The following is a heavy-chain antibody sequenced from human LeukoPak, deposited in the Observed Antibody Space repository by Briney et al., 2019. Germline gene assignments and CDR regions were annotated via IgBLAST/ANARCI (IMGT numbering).Heavy chain of an antibody. J-gene: IGHJ3*02. D-gene: IGHD3-9*01. CDR1: GFTFSSYW. CDR3: AGERGFLTGYLDAFDI. CDR2: IRQDGSEK. Sequence: GGSLRLSCAASGFTFSSYWMNWVRQAPGKGLEWVANIRQDGSEKYYVDSVKGRFTISRDNAKNSLHLQMNNLRAEDTAVYYCAGERGFLTGYLDAFDIWGQGTMVTVSS. V-gene: IGHV3-7*01.